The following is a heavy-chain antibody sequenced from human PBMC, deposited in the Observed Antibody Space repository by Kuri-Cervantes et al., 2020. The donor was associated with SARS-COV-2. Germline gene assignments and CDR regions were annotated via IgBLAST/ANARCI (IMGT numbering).Heavy chain of an antibody. D-gene: IGHD6-19*01. V-gene: IGHV4-4*07. CDR3: ARERYSSGSAFDI. Sequence: ESLKISCTVSGGSISSYYWSWIRQPAGKGLEWIGRIYTSGSTNYNLSLKSRVTMSVDTSKNQFSLKLSSVTAADTAVYYCARERYSSGSAFDIWGQGTMVTVSS. CDR2: IYTSGST. CDR1: GGSISSYY. J-gene: IGHJ3*02.